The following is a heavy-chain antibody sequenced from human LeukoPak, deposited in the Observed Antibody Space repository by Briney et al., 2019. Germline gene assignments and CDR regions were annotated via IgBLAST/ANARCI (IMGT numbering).Heavy chain of an antibody. CDR2: IYSGGST. V-gene: IGHV3-66*01. CDR1: GGSISSGDYY. D-gene: IGHD3-22*01. Sequence: LSLTCTVSGGSISSGDYYWSWFRQAPGKGLEWVSVIYSGGSTYYADSVKGRFTISRDNSKNTLYLQMNSLRAEDTAVYYCARVFYDSSGYSDYWGQGTLVTVSS. CDR3: ARVFYDSSGYSDY. J-gene: IGHJ4*02.